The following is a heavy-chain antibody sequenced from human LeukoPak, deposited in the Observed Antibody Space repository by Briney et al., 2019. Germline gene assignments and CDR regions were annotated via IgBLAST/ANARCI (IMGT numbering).Heavy chain of an antibody. CDR3: ARSLRFYPHYMDV. J-gene: IGHJ6*03. D-gene: IGHD2-8*01. CDR1: GFTFSSYG. Sequence: PGGSLRLSRAASGFTFSSYGMHWVRQAPGKGLEWVAVIWYDGSNKYYADSVKGRFTISRDNSKNTLYLQMNSLRAEDTAVYYCARSLRFYPHYMDVWGKGTTVTVSS. CDR2: IWYDGSNK. V-gene: IGHV3-33*01.